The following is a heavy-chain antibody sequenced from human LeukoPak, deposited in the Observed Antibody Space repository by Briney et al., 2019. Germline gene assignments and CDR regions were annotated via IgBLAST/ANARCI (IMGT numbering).Heavy chain of an antibody. CDR2: IKADGGEK. Sequence: GGSLRLSCAASGFTFSTYWMNRFRQTPGKGLEWVAKIKADGGEKDHVASVKGRFTISRDNAKNSLYLQMNSLRVEDTAVYYCARGGAARPDFWGQGTLVTVSS. J-gene: IGHJ4*02. CDR1: GFTFSTYW. D-gene: IGHD6-6*01. CDR3: ARGGAARPDF. V-gene: IGHV3-7*01.